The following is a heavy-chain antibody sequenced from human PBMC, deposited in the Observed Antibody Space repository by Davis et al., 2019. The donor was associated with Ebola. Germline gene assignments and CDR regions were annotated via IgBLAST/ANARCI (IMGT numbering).Heavy chain of an antibody. CDR3: ARTSSSWYSFDY. CDR1: GFTFSSYA. D-gene: IGHD6-13*01. V-gene: IGHV3-30-3*01. J-gene: IGHJ4*02. CDR2: ISYDGSNK. Sequence: PGGSLRLSCAASGFTFSSYAMHWVRQAPGKGLEWVAVISYDGSNKYYADSVKGRFTISRDNSKNTLYLQMNSLRAEDTAVYYCARTSSSWYSFDYWGQGTLVTVSS.